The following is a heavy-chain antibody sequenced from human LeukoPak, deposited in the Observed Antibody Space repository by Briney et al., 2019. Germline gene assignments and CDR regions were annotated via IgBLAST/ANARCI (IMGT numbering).Heavy chain of an antibody. Sequence: PGGSLRLSCAASGFTFSSYWMRWVRHAPGKGLVWVSTINRDGSSTNYADSVKGRFTISRDNAKNTLYLQMNSLRVEDTAVYYCVRDGWFDYWGQGTLVTVSS. D-gene: IGHD6-19*01. CDR3: VRDGWFDY. V-gene: IGHV3-74*01. J-gene: IGHJ4*02. CDR1: GFTFSSYW. CDR2: INRDGSST.